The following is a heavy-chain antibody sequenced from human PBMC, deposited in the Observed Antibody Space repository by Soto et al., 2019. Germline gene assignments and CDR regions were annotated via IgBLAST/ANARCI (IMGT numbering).Heavy chain of an antibody. CDR1: GYTFTKYY. Sequence: QVQLVQSGTEVKKPGASLKISCKTSGYTFTKYYMHWMRQAPGQGLEWMGIINPSGGATSYAQKFQSRDTMTSDTSTNKFYMELSDLRSEDTAVYYCARDTELRGTIIGLVIMWKYNLSDTWCQGTLVTVSS. D-gene: IGHD3-3*01. CDR2: INPSGGAT. CDR3: ARDTELRGTIIGLVIMWKYNLSDT. J-gene: IGHJ5*02. V-gene: IGHV1-46*03.